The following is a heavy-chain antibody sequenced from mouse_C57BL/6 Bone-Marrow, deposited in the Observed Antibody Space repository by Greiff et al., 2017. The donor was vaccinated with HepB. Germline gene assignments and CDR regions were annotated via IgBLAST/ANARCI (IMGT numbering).Heavy chain of an antibody. CDR2: IYPGNSDT. V-gene: IGHV1-5*01. CDR1: GYTFTSYW. D-gene: IGHD2-2*01. CDR3: TRCHGYLYYYAMDY. Sequence: EVQLQQSGTVLARPGASVKMSCKTSGYTFTSYWMHWVNQRPGQGLEWIGAIYPGNSDTSYNQKFKGKAKLTAVTSASTAYMGLSSLTNEDSAVYYCTRCHGYLYYYAMDYWGKGTSVTVSS. J-gene: IGHJ4*01.